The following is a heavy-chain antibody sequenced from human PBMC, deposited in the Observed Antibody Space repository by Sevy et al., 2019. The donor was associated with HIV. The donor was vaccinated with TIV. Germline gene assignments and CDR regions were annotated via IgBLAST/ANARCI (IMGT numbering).Heavy chain of an antibody. V-gene: IGHV1-2*06. D-gene: IGHD6-19*01. Sequence: ASVKVSCKASGYFLTGYYLHWVRQTPGQGLEWMGRINPNSGGTNYAQSFQGRVTMTRDTSISTAYMELSRLRSDDTAVYYCARGGGYSSGWWTFDYWGQGTLVTVSS. J-gene: IGHJ4*02. CDR3: ARGGGYSSGWWTFDY. CDR1: GYFLTGYY. CDR2: INPNSGGT.